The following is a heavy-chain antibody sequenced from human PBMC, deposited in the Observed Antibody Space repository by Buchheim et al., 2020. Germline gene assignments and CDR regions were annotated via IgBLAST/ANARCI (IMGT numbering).Heavy chain of an antibody. D-gene: IGHD3-3*01. CDR1: GFTFSSYE. Sequence: VQLVESGGGLVQPGGSLRLSCAASGFTFSSYEMNWVRQAPGKGLEWVSYISSSGSTIYYADSVKGRFTISRDNAKNSLYLQMNSLRAEDTAVYYCARGRQKSITIFGVANRPWFDPWGQETL. V-gene: IGHV3-48*03. J-gene: IGHJ5*02. CDR2: ISSSGSTI. CDR3: ARGRQKSITIFGVANRPWFDP.